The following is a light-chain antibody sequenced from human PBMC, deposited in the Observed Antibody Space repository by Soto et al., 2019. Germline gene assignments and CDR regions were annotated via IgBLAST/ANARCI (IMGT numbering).Light chain of an antibody. CDR1: QDIGND. CDR2: GAS. J-gene: IGKJ1*01. Sequence: IQMTQSPSSLSVSVTDRVTITCRASQDIGNDLGWHQQRPGEAPELLLYGASTLRSGVPSRFSGSGSGTHFALTINNLQPEDSATYFCLQDHTYPWTFGQGTKVEI. V-gene: IGKV1-6*02. CDR3: LQDHTYPWT.